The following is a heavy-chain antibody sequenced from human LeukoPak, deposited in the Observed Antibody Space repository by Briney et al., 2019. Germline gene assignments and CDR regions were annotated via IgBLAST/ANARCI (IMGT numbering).Heavy chain of an antibody. Sequence: GGSLRLSCAASGFTLSTYGMHWVRQAPGKGLEWVAMISHDGNSKQYADFVKGRFTISRDNAKNSLYLQMNSLRAEDTAVYYCARGWELLFLSPFDYWGQGTLVTVSS. J-gene: IGHJ4*02. V-gene: IGHV3-30*03. D-gene: IGHD1-26*01. CDR2: ISHDGNSK. CDR3: ARGWELLFLSPFDY. CDR1: GFTLSTYG.